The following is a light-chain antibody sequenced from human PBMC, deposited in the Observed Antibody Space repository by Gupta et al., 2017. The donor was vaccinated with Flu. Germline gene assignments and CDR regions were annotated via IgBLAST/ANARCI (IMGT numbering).Light chain of an antibody. CDR1: SSDVGGYNY. CDR2: DVS. J-gene: IGLJ1*01. V-gene: IGLV2-14*04. Sequence: INNSCTGTSSDVGGYNYVSLYQPDPGKAPKVMIYDVSSRASGVSNRFSGSKSGTTASLTISGLQAEDEADYYCCSRTSGDTLHVFGTGTKVTVL. CDR3: CSRTSGDTLHV.